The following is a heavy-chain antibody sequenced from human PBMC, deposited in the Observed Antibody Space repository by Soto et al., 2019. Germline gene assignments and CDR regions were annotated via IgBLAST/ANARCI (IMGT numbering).Heavy chain of an antibody. CDR2: ISAYNGNT. CDR3: ARDRTYDYGDYDYFDY. CDR1: GYTFTSYG. D-gene: IGHD4-17*01. Sequence: XVKVSCKASGYTFTSYGISWVRHAPGQGLEWMGWISAYNGNTNYAQKLQGRVTMTTDTSTSTAYMELRSLRSEDTAVYYCARDRTYDYGDYDYFDYWGQGTLVTVSS. V-gene: IGHV1-18*01. J-gene: IGHJ4*02.